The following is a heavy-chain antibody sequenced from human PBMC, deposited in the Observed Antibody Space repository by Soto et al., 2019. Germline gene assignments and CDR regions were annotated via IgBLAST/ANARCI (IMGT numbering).Heavy chain of an antibody. J-gene: IGHJ4*02. CDR2: INPSGIT. Sequence: PSETLSLTCAVSGESLGGFHWSWIRQPPGKGLEWVGEINPSGITNYNPSLKSRVTISVDTSKNQFSLKLSSVTAADTAVYYCARGVDFWSGFPLDYWGQGALVTVSS. CDR3: ARGVDFWSGFPLDY. V-gene: IGHV4-34*01. D-gene: IGHD3-3*01. CDR1: GESLGGFH.